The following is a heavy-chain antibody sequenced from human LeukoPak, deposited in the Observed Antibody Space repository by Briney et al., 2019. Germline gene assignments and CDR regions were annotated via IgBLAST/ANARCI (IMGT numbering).Heavy chain of an antibody. CDR2: IWYDGSDK. Sequence: GGSLRLSCAASGFTFSTYGMHWVRQAPGMGLEWVAVIWYDGSDKYYADSVQGRFTISRDNSKNTLYMQMNSLTAEDTAVYYCARGLLSVVSTGYWFDAWGLGTLVTVSS. CDR1: GFTFSTYG. V-gene: IGHV3-33*01. D-gene: IGHD2-2*01. CDR3: ARGLLSVVSTGYWFDA. J-gene: IGHJ5*02.